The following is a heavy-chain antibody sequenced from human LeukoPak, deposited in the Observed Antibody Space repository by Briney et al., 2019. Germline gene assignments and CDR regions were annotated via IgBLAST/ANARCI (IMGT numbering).Heavy chain of an antibody. D-gene: IGHD2-15*01. Sequence: GGSLRLSCAASGFTFSTYSMNWVRQAPGKGLEWVSSISSSSSYIYYAASVKGRFTISRDNARKSLYLQLNSLRGEDTAVYFCARGGRTTRSTSYYMDVWGKGTTVTVSS. CDR3: ARGGRTTRSTSYYMDV. J-gene: IGHJ6*03. CDR2: ISSSSSYI. V-gene: IGHV3-21*01. CDR1: GFTFSTYS.